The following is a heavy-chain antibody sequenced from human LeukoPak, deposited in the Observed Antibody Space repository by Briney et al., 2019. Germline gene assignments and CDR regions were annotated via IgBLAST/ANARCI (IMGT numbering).Heavy chain of an antibody. CDR1: GGSFSGYY. Sequence: KASETLSLTCAVYGGSFSGYYWSWIRQPPGKGLEWIGEINHSGSTNYNPSLKSRVTISVDTSKNQFSLKLSSVTAADTVVYYCARGSGDDILTGYYFDYWGQGTLVTVSS. V-gene: IGHV4-34*01. CDR2: INHSGST. CDR3: ARGSGDDILTGYYFDY. D-gene: IGHD3-9*01. J-gene: IGHJ4*02.